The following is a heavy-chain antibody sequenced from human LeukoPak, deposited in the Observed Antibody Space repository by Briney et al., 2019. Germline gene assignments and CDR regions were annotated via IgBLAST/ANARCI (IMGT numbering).Heavy chain of an antibody. CDR3: VLVVPAAYLRY. J-gene: IGHJ4*02. CDR2: IIPILSIA. D-gene: IGHD2-2*01. V-gene: IGHV1-69*04. Sequence: SVKVSCKASGGTFSSYAISWVRQAPGQGVEWMGRIIPILSIANYAQKFQGRVTITADKSTSTAYMELSSLRSEDTAVYYCVLVVPAAYLRYWGQGTLVTVSS. CDR1: GGTFSSYA.